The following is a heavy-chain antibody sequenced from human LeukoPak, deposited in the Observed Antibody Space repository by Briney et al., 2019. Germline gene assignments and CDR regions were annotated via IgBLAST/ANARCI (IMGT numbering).Heavy chain of an antibody. CDR1: GFTFSSYW. CDR2: ISGSGGST. V-gene: IGHV3-23*01. D-gene: IGHD2/OR15-2a*01. CDR3: AFASLEYVPLDV. Sequence: GGSLRLSCAASGFTFSSYWMSWVRQAPGKGLEWVSGISGSGGSTYYADSVKGRFAISRDNSKNTLYLQMNSLRAEDTAVYSCAFASLEYVPLDVWGKGTTVTVSS. J-gene: IGHJ6*04.